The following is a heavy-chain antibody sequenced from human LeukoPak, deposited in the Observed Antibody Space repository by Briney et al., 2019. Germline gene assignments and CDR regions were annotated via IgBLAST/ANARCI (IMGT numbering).Heavy chain of an antibody. J-gene: IGHJ6*03. V-gene: IGHV1-8*01. D-gene: IGHD3-10*01. Sequence: ASVKVSCKASGYTFTSYDINWVRRATGQGLEWMGWMNPNSGNTGYAQKFQGRVTMTRNTSISTAYMELSSLRSEDTAVYYCARGYRVKVLLWFRETGPDYYYYYMDVWGKGTTVTVSS. CDR2: MNPNSGNT. CDR3: ARGYRVKVLLWFRETGPDYYYYYMDV. CDR1: GYTFTSYD.